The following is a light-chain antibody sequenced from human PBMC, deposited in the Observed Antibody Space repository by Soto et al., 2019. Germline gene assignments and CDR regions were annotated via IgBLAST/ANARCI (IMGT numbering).Light chain of an antibody. Sequence: QSVLTQPRSVSGSPGQSVTISCTGTSSDVGRYNYVYWYQRNAGKGPKLIIYDVRARPSGVPDRFSASKSDNTASLTISGLQAEDDDYYYSSSNAVNYVYVFGSGTKLTVL. V-gene: IGLV2-11*01. CDR3: SSNAVNYVYV. CDR2: DVR. J-gene: IGLJ1*01. CDR1: SSDVGRYNY.